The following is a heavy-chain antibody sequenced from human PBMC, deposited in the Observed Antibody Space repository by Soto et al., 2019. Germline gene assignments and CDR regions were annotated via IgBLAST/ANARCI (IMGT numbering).Heavy chain of an antibody. CDR3: AKYPYGRAMLRYYSHGLDP. Sequence: GGSLRLSCAASGFTFSSYSMSWVRQALGKGLEWVSAISGSGGSTYYADSVKGRFTISRDNSKKTLYLQMNSLKAEDTAVDYCAKYPYGRAMLRYYSHGLDPWGQGTMVTVYS. CDR1: GFTFSSYS. CDR2: ISGSGGST. D-gene: IGHD3-3*01. V-gene: IGHV3-23*01. J-gene: IGHJ6*02.